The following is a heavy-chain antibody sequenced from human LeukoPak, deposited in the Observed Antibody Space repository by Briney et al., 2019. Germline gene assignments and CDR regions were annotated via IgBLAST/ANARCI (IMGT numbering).Heavy chain of an antibody. CDR2: VYYSGGP. D-gene: IGHD3-22*01. J-gene: IGHJ4*02. CDR3: ARSWAYDSSGYSYFDY. V-gene: IGHV4-31*03. CDR1: NGSISSGDYF. Sequence: PSQTLSLTCTVSNGSISSGDYFWSWIRQLPGKGLEWIGYVYYSGGPYYNPSLKSRVTISLDTSKSQFSLNLSSVTAADTAVYYCARSWAYDSSGYSYFDYWGQGTLVTVSS.